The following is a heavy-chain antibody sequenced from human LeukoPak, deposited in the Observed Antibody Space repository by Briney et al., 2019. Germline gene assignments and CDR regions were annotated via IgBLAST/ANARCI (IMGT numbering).Heavy chain of an antibody. Sequence: PGGSLRLSCAASGFTFDDYTMQWVRQAPGKGLEWVANIKQDGSEKYYVDSVKGRFTISRDNAKNSLYLQMNSLRAEDTAVYYCARDDDARWSDYWGQGTLVTVSS. CDR2: IKQDGSEK. CDR3: ARDDDARWSDY. CDR1: GFTFDDYT. J-gene: IGHJ4*02. V-gene: IGHV3-7*01. D-gene: IGHD5-24*01.